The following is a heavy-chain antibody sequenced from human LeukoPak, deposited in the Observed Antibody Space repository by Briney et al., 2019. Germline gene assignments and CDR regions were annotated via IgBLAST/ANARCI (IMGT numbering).Heavy chain of an antibody. V-gene: IGHV4-38-2*01. Sequence: PSETLSLTCAVSGYSISNGYYWGWIRQPPGKGLEWIGSIYHSGSTYYNPSLKSRVTISVDTSKNQFSLKLSSVTAADTAVYYCARGTRGSTYTYYFDYWGQGTLVTVSS. D-gene: IGHD6-13*01. CDR3: ARGTRGSTYTYYFDY. J-gene: IGHJ4*02. CDR2: IYHSGST. CDR1: GYSISNGYY.